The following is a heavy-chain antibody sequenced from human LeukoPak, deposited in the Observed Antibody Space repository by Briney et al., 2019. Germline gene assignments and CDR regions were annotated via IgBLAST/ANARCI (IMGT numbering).Heavy chain of an antibody. D-gene: IGHD1-7*01. CDR2: ISSNGGST. CDR3: ARESRDWNFGDYYYYMDV. Sequence: GGSLRLSCAASGFTFSSYAMHWVRQAPGKGLEYVSAISSNGGSTYYANSVKGRFTISRDNSKNTLYLQMGSLRAEDMAVYYCARESRDWNFGDYYYYMDVWGKGTTVTVSS. J-gene: IGHJ6*03. CDR1: GFTFSSYA. V-gene: IGHV3-64*01.